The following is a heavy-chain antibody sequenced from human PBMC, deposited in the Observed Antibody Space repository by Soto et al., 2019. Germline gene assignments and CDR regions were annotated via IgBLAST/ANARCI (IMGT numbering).Heavy chain of an antibody. CDR1: GFTFSNYG. D-gene: IGHD1-26*01. CDR3: ARVATGSYDWFDP. V-gene: IGHV3-33*01. Sequence: PGGSLRLSCATSGFTFSNYGMHWVRQAPGKGLEWVAVIGYDGVNKYYIDSVKGRFTISRDNSKNTVYLQMNSLTAEDTALYYCARVATGSYDWFDPWGQGMLVTVSS. J-gene: IGHJ5*02. CDR2: IGYDGVNK.